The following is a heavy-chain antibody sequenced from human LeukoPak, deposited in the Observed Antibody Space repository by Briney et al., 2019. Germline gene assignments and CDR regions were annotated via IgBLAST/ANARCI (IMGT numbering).Heavy chain of an antibody. CDR3: ARGGVVVNNNWFDP. D-gene: IGHD2-21*01. V-gene: IGHV4-59*01. J-gene: IGHJ5*02. CDR1: GGSFSGYY. Sequence: SSETLSLTCAVYGGSFSGYYWSWIRQPPGKGLEWIGYIYYSGSTNYNPSLKSRVTISVDTSKNQFSLKLSSVTAADTAVYYCARGGVVVNNNWFDPWGQGTLVTVSS. CDR2: IYYSGST.